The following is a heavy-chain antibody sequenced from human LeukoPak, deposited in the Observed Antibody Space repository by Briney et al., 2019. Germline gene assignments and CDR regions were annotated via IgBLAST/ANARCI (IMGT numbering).Heavy chain of an antibody. CDR2: IHHSGST. D-gene: IGHD3-10*01. CDR3: ARIRGFGADYYYYYMDV. CDR1: GGSISSRNW. V-gene: IGHV4-4*02. J-gene: IGHJ6*03. Sequence: SETLSLTCAVSGGSISSRNWWSWVRQPPGKGLEWIAEIHHSGSTNYNPSLKSRVTISVDKSKNQFSLKLSSVTAADTAAYYCARIRGFGADYYYYYMDVWGKGTTVTVSS.